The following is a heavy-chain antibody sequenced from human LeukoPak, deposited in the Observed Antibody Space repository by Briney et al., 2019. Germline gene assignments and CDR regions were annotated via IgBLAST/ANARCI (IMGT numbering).Heavy chain of an antibody. V-gene: IGHV3-43D*03. D-gene: IGHD6-19*01. J-gene: IGHJ4*02. CDR1: GFTFDDYA. CDR2: ISWDGGST. Sequence: PGGSLRLSCAASGFTFDDYAMHWVRQAPGKGLEWVSLISWDGGSTYYADSVKGRFTISRDNSKNSLYLQMNSLRAEDTALYYCAKGAQGASTIGYSSGWYGLVDYWGQGTLVTVSS. CDR3: AKGAQGASTIGYSSGWYGLVDY.